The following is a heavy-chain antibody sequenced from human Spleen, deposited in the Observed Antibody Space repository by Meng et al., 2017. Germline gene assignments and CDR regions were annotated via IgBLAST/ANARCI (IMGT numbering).Heavy chain of an antibody. V-gene: IGHV1-18*01. Sequence: ASVKVSCKASGYTFTSYGIRWVRQAPGQGLEWMGWNSGYNDNANYAQKLQGRVTMTTDTSTRTAYMELRSLRADDTAVYYCARDDYRVTTVFEYWGQGTLVTVSS. CDR1: GYTFTSYG. CDR2: NSGYNDNA. D-gene: IGHD4-17*01. CDR3: ARDDYRVTTVFEY. J-gene: IGHJ4*02.